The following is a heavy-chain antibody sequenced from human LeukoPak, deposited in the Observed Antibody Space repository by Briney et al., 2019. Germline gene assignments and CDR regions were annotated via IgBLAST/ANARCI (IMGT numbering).Heavy chain of an antibody. CDR3: ARVRMIVVVQDAFDI. D-gene: IGHD3-22*01. J-gene: IGHJ3*02. Sequence: GASVKVSCKASGYTFTSYYMHWVRQAPGQGLEWMGIINPSGGSTSYAQKFQGRVTMTTDTSTSTAYMELRSLRSDDTAVYYCARVRMIVVVQDAFDIWGQGTMVTVSS. CDR1: GYTFTSYY. CDR2: INPSGGST. V-gene: IGHV1-46*01.